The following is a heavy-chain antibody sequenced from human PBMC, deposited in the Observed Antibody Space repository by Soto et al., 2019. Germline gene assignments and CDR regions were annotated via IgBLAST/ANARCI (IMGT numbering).Heavy chain of an antibody. V-gene: IGHV4-34*01. CDR1: GGSFSGYY. Sequence: SETLSLTCAVYGGSFSGYYWSWIRQPPGKGLEWIGEINHSGSTNYNPSLKSRVTISVDTSKNQFSLKLSSVTAADTAVYYCARGPSDIVVVVAATIGFDYWGQGTLVTVSS. J-gene: IGHJ4*02. D-gene: IGHD2-15*01. CDR3: ARGPSDIVVVVAATIGFDY. CDR2: INHSGST.